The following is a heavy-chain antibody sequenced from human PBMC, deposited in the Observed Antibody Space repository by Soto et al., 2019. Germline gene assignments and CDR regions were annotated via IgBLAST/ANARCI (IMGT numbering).Heavy chain of an antibody. Sequence: EVQLLESGGGLVQPGGSLRLSCAASGFTFSSYAMSWVRQAPGKGLEWVSAISGSGGSTYYADSVKGRFTISRDNSKNTLYLQMNSLRAEDTAVYYCAKHGRLRITMIVVVKHYDAFDIWGQGTMVTVSS. CDR3: AKHGRLRITMIVVVKHYDAFDI. V-gene: IGHV3-23*01. CDR2: ISGSGGST. J-gene: IGHJ3*02. CDR1: GFTFSSYA. D-gene: IGHD3-22*01.